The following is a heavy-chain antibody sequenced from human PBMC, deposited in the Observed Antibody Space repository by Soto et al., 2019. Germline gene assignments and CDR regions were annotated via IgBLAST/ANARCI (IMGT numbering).Heavy chain of an antibody. V-gene: IGHV4-30-4*01. CDR2: IYYNGRT. CDR3: ARDRSNSPDYFDY. J-gene: IGHJ4*02. D-gene: IGHD6-6*01. CDR1: GGSISSADYY. Sequence: QVQLQESGPGLVKPSQTLSLTCTVSGGSISSADYYWSWIRQPPGKGLELIGYIYYNGRTDYNPSLKSRVIISIDTSKNQFSLNLNSVSAADTAVYYCARDRSNSPDYFDYWGQGTLVTVSS.